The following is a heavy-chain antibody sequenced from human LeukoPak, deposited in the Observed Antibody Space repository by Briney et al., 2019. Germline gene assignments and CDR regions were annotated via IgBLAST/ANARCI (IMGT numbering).Heavy chain of an antibody. D-gene: IGHD6-13*01. CDR1: GGSISRYY. CDR3: ARASSWLPFEY. J-gene: IGHJ4*02. Sequence: SETLSLTCSVSGGSISRYYWSWIRQPAGKGLQWIGRIYTSGSTNHNPSLKSRVTMSVDTSKNQFSLKLSSVTAADTAVYYCARASSWLPFEYWGQGTLVAVSS. CDR2: IYTSGST. V-gene: IGHV4-4*07.